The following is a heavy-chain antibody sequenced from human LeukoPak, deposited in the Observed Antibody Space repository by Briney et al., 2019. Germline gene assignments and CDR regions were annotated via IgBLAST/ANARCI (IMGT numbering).Heavy chain of an antibody. J-gene: IGHJ4*02. CDR3: ARRGSGTYTFDY. Sequence: GGSLRLSCAASGFTFSNYGMHWVRQAPDKGLEWVAIIWSDGGSTYYAGSVRGRFTISRDNSKNTLYLQMNSLRAEDTAVYYCARRGSGTYTFDYWGQGTLVTV. CDR1: GFTFSNYG. D-gene: IGHD1-26*01. V-gene: IGHV3-33*01. CDR2: IWSDGGST.